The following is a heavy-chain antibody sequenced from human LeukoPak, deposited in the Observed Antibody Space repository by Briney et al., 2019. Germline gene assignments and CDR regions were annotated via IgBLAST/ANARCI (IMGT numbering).Heavy chain of an antibody. CDR3: ARHGTSGTNLNWLDP. CDR2: IYYSGST. J-gene: IGHJ5*02. CDR1: GGSISSFY. V-gene: IGHV4-59*01. Sequence: SETLSLTCTVSGGSISSFYWSWIRQPPGKGLEWMGYIYYSGSTNYNPSLNSRVTISVDTSKNQFSLKLSSVTAADTAVYYCARHGTSGTNLNWLDPWGQGTLVTVSS. D-gene: IGHD1-1*01.